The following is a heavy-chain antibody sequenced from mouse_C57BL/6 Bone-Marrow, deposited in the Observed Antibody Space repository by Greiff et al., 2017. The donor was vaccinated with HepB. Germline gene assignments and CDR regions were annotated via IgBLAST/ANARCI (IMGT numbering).Heavy chain of an antibody. CDR1: GYSFTDYN. D-gene: IGHD1-1*01. J-gene: IGHJ1*03. V-gene: IGHV1-39*01. CDR2: INPNYGTT. Sequence: VQLKQSGPELVKPGASVKISCKASGYSFTDYNMNWVKQSNGKSLEWIGVINPNYGTTSYNQKFKGKATLTVDQSSSTAYMQLNSLTSEDSAVYYCAVYYYGSSYRYFDVWGTGTTVTVSS. CDR3: AVYYYGSSYRYFDV.